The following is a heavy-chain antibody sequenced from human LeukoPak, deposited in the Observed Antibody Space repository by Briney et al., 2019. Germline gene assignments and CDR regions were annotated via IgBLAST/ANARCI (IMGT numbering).Heavy chain of an antibody. D-gene: IGHD2-21*01. CDR2: LSYDGTTE. Sequence: PGRSLRLSCEASGFPFSYYAMQWVRQAPDRGLEWVAALSYDGTTEHYADSVKGRVTISRDTSKNILYLQMTSLRTEDTAVYYCARDLFVQALLYSFGSWGPGTLVTVSS. J-gene: IGHJ5*01. V-gene: IGHV3-30*04. CDR3: ARDLFVQALLYSFGS. CDR1: GFPFSYYA.